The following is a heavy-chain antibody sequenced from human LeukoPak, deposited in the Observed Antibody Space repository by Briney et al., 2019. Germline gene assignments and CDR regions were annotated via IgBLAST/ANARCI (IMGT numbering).Heavy chain of an antibody. J-gene: IGHJ3*02. Sequence: SETLSLTCTVSGGSISSYYWSWIRQPPGKGLEWIRYMYNSGGSNYNPSLKSRVTISVDTSKNQFSLKLSSVTAADTAVYYCARDNSAAAGTILDAFDIWGQGTMVTVSS. V-gene: IGHV4-59*01. CDR3: ARDNSAAAGTILDAFDI. D-gene: IGHD6-13*01. CDR2: MYNSGGS. CDR1: GGSISSYY.